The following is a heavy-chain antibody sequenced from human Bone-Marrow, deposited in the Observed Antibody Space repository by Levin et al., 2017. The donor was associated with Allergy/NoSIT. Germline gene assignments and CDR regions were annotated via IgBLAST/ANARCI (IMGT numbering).Heavy chain of an antibody. D-gene: IGHD6-13*01. Sequence: GESLKISCAASGFTFDDYGMNWVRQVPGKGLEWVSGTNWNGGDTKYADSVKGRFIISRDNAKNSLYLQMNSLRVEDTALYHCARVPGIAGLNHMDVWGKGTTVTVS. CDR2: TNWNGGDT. CDR1: GFTFDDYG. CDR3: ARVPGIAGLNHMDV. J-gene: IGHJ6*03. V-gene: IGHV3-20*01.